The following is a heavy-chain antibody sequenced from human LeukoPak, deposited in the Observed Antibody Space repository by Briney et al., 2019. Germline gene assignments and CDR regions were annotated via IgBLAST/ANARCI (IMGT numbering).Heavy chain of an antibody. CDR2: INSDGGAT. V-gene: IGHV3-74*01. CDR3: ARGSGSTVMDY. Sequence: GGSLRLSCAGSGFTFSSYWKHWVRQVPGEGLVWVSRINSDGGATSYAGSVRGRFTISRDNAKNTLHLQMSSLRPEDTAVYYCARGSGSTVMDYWGQGTLVTVSS. CDR1: GFTFSSYW. J-gene: IGHJ4*02. D-gene: IGHD5-18*01.